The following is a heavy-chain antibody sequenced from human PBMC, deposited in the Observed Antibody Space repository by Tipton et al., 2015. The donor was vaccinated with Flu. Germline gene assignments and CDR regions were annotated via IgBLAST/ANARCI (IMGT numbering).Heavy chain of an antibody. J-gene: IGHJ3*02. CDR2: IYSSGTT. CDR1: GGSIRSYY. D-gene: IGHD1-7*01. CDR3: ARAPQWELLRRWRSDAFDI. V-gene: IGHV4-4*07. Sequence: TLSLTCTVSGGSIRSYYWSWIRQHAGKGLEWIGRIYSSGTTDYNSSLKSRVTMSVDTSKNQFSLKLSSVTAADTAIYYCARAPQWELLRRWRSDAFDIWGQGTMVTVSS.